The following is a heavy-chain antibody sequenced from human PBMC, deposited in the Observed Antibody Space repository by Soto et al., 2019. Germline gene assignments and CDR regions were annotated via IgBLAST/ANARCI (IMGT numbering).Heavy chain of an antibody. V-gene: IGHV4-30-2*02. J-gene: IGHJ4*02. CDR3: ARGRGDTAMAWYY. CDR1: GGSISSGGYS. D-gene: IGHD5-18*01. CDR2: IYHSGST. Sequence: ASETLSLTCAVSGGSISSGGYSWSWIRQPPGKGLEWIGYIYHSGSTYYNPSPKSRVTISVDTSKNQFSLKLSSVTAADTAVYYRARGRGDTAMAWYYWGQGTLVTVSS.